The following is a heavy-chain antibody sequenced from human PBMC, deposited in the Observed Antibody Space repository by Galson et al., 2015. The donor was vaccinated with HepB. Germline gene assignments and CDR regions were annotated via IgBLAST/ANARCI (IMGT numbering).Heavy chain of an antibody. Sequence: LEWVSSISGVGRRTYYAGSVKGRFTISRDNSKNTLFLQMNSLRAEDTAVYFCTRDALVRGLIITYFFDYWGLGTLVTVSS. CDR3: TRDALVRGLIITYFFDY. J-gene: IGHJ4*02. V-gene: IGHV3-23*01. D-gene: IGHD3-10*01. CDR2: ISGVGRRT.